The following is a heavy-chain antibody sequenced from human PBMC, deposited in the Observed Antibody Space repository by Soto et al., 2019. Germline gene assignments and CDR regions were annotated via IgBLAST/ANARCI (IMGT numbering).Heavy chain of an antibody. Sequence: EVQLVESGGGLVQPGGFLRLSCAASGFTFSSFWMHWVRQAPGEGLVWVSRINSDGSNTNYADSVKGRFTISRDNDKNTLYLQMNSLRAEDTAVYYCARGGVPAAMSYWGQGTLVTVSS. CDR1: GFTFSSFW. J-gene: IGHJ4*02. CDR2: INSDGSNT. CDR3: ARGGVPAAMSY. V-gene: IGHV3-74*01. D-gene: IGHD2-2*01.